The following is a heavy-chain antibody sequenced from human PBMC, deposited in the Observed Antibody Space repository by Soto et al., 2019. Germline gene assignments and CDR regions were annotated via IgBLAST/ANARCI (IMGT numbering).Heavy chain of an antibody. CDR1: GYSFTNHW. D-gene: IGHD6-19*01. J-gene: IGHJ6*02. CDR3: ARSRRGAYSSGWYSLSGYYNYGIDV. V-gene: IGHV5-51*01. Sequence: GESLKISCEGSGYSFTNHWIGWVRQMPGKGLEWMGSIYPGDSDTKYSPSFQGQVTISADRSVSTAYLQWTSLKASDTAMYYCARSRRGAYSSGWYSLSGYYNYGIDVWGQGTKVTVS. CDR2: IYPGDSDT.